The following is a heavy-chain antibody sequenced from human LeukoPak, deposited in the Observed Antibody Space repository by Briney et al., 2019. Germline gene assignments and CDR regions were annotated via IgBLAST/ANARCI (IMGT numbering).Heavy chain of an antibody. V-gene: IGHV3-7*01. CDR1: GFTFSSYW. CDR2: IKQDGSEK. D-gene: IGHD3-22*01. CDR3: ARVEILEYYYDSSGYYRPMYYFDY. Sequence: PGGSLRLSCAASGFTFSSYWMSWVRQAPGKGLEWVANIKQDGSEKYYVDFVKGRFTISRDNAKNSLYLQMNSLRAEDTAVYYCARVEILEYYYDSSGYYRPMYYFDYWGQGTLVTVSS. J-gene: IGHJ4*02.